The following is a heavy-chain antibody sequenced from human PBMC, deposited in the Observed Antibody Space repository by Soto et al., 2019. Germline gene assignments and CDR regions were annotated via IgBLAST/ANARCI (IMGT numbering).Heavy chain of an antibody. V-gene: IGHV4-59*12. J-gene: IGHJ4*02. Sequence: SETLSLTCTVSGGSISSYYWSWIRQPPGKGLEWIGYIYYSGSTNYNPSLKSRVTISVDTSKNQFSLKLSSVTAADTAVYYCARDDGSWYFDYWGQGTLDTVSS. CDR2: IYYSGST. CDR1: GGSISSYY. D-gene: IGHD6-13*01. CDR3: ARDDGSWYFDY.